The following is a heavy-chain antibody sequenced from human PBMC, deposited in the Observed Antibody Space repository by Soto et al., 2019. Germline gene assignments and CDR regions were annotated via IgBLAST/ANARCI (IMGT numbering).Heavy chain of an antibody. V-gene: IGHV1-69*06. CDR2: IIPIFGTA. CDR1: GGTFSSYA. D-gene: IGHD5-18*01. CDR3: ARGSPRGYSYGYIGPNWFDP. J-gene: IGHJ5*02. Sequence: GASVKVSFKASGGTFSSYAISWVRQAPGQGLEWMGGIIPIFGTANYAQKFQGRVTITADKSTSTAYMELSSLRSDDTAVYYCARGSPRGYSYGYIGPNWFDPWGQGTLVTVSS.